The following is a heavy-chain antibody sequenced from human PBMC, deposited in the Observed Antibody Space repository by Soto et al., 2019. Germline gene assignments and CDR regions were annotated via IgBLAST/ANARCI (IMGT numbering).Heavy chain of an antibody. D-gene: IGHD3-10*01. J-gene: IGHJ5*02. V-gene: IGHV4-59*01. Sequence: QVHLQESGPGLMKPSETLSLTCNVSGVSLTGYHWNWIRQPPGKTLEWIGFVYYSGSVSYNPSLKGRASISVDRSKNQFSLRLTSVTAADTAVYYCARRLNLGSFDHWGQGTLVTVSS. CDR3: ARRLNLGSFDH. CDR1: GVSLTGYH. CDR2: VYYSGSV.